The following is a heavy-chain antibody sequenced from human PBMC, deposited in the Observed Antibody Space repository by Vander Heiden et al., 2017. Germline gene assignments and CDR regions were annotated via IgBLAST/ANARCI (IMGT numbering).Heavy chain of an antibody. D-gene: IGHD3-3*01. J-gene: IGHJ6*02. V-gene: IGHV4-59*08. CDR3: ARHAAQLDDFWSRDYYYYYGMDV. CDR2: IYYSGST. Sequence: VQLQESAPGLVKPSETLFLTCTVSGGSISRFHCSWIRQLPGKGLEWIGYIYYSGSTNYNTSLKSRVTISVDTSKNQFSLKLSSVTAADTAVYYCARHAAQLDDFWSRDYYYYYGMDVWSQGTTVTVSS. CDR1: GGSISRFH.